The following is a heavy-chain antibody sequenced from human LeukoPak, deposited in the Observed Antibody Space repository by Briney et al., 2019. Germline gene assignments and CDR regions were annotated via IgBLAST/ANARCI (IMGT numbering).Heavy chain of an antibody. CDR3: ARRGYSSSPNWFDP. V-gene: IGHV3-30*03. D-gene: IGHD6-13*01. J-gene: IGHJ5*02. CDR1: GFTFTTYG. Sequence: GGSLRLSCAASGFTFTTYGMYWVRQAPGKGLEWVAVISYDGSNKYYADSVKGRFTISRDNSKNTLYLQMNSLRAEDTAVYYCARRGYSSSPNWFDPWGQGTLVTVSS. CDR2: ISYDGSNK.